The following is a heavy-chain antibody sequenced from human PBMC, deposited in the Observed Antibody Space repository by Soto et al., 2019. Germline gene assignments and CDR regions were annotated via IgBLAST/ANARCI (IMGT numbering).Heavy chain of an antibody. J-gene: IGHJ6*02. D-gene: IGHD1-26*01. CDR2: FDPEDGET. Sequence: ASVNVSCKVSGYTLTELSMHWVRQAPGKGLEWMGGFDPEDGETIYAQKFQGRVTMTEDTSTDTAYMELSSLRSEDTAVYYCATGVVGATRYYYYGMDVWGQGTTVTVSS. V-gene: IGHV1-24*01. CDR1: GYTLTELS. CDR3: ATGVVGATRYYYYGMDV.